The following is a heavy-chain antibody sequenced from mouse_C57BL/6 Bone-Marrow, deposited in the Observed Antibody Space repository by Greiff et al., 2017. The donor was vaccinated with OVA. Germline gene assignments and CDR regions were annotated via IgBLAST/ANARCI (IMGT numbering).Heavy chain of an antibody. CDR1: GFTFSSYA. Sequence: EVKVVESGGGLVKPGGSLKLSCAASGFTFSSYAMSWVRQTPEKRLEWVATISDGGSYTYYPDNVKGRFTISRDNAKNNLYLQMSHLKSEDTAMYYCARGGPHYGSSSPYYWGQGTTLTVSS. D-gene: IGHD1-1*01. CDR3: ARGGPHYGSSSPYY. CDR2: ISDGGSYT. J-gene: IGHJ2*01. V-gene: IGHV5-4*03.